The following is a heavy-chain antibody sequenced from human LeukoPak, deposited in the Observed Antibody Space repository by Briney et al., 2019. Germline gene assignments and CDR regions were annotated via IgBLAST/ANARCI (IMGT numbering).Heavy chain of an antibody. CDR3: ARDFRERRGITGPHGMDV. Sequence: PSETLSLTCAVYGGSFSGYYWSWIRQPPGKGLEWIGEINHSGSTNYNPSLKSRVTISIDKSKNQFSLKLTSVTAADTAVYYCARDFRERRGITGPHGMDVWGQGTTVTVSS. D-gene: IGHD1-20*01. J-gene: IGHJ6*02. CDR1: GGSFSGYY. CDR2: INHSGST. V-gene: IGHV4-34*01.